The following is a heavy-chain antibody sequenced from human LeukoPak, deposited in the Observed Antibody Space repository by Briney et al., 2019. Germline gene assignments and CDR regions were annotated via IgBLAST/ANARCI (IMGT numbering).Heavy chain of an antibody. J-gene: IGHJ4*02. CDR3: ARERPSYYDILTGYYPRSLPYYFDY. Sequence: PSETLSLTCAVYGGSFSGYYWSWIRQPPGKELEWIGEINHSGSTNYNPSLKSRVTISVDTSKNQFSLKLSSVTAADTAVYYCARERPSYYDILTGYYPRSLPYYFDYWGQGTLVTVSS. CDR2: INHSGST. V-gene: IGHV4-34*01. CDR1: GGSFSGYY. D-gene: IGHD3-9*01.